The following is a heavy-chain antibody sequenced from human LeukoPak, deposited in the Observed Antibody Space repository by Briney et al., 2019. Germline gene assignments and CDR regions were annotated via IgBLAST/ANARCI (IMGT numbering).Heavy chain of an antibody. CDR3: ASQHKAARRSKWFDP. D-gene: IGHD6-6*01. Sequence: SETLSLTCAVYGGSFSGYYWSWIRQPPGKGLEWIGEINHSGSTNYNPSLKSRVTISVDTSKNQFSLKLSSVTAADMAVYYCASQHKAARRSKWFDPWGQGTLVTVSS. CDR2: INHSGST. V-gene: IGHV4-34*01. J-gene: IGHJ5*02. CDR1: GGSFSGYY.